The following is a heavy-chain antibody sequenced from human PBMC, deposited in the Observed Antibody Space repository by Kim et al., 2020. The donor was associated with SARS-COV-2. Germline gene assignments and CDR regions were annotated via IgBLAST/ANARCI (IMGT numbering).Heavy chain of an antibody. CDR2: INHSGGT. CDR1: GGSFSGYY. J-gene: IGHJ5*02. V-gene: IGHV4-34*01. D-gene: IGHD3-10*01. Sequence: SETLSLTCAVYGGSFSGYYWSWIRQPPGKGLEWIGEINHSGGTNYNPSLKSRVTISVDTSKNQFSLKLSSVTAADTAVYYCARVGRFGRWFDPWGQGTLVTVSS. CDR3: ARVGRFGRWFDP.